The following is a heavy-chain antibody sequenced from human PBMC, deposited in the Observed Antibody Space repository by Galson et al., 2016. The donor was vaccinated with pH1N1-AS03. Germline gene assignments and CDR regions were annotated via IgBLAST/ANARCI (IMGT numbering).Heavy chain of an antibody. J-gene: IGHJ6*02. CDR1: GYIFTGFY. V-gene: IGHV1-2*04. CDR2: INTDSGVT. CDR3: ARDPRGPCTSATCPTTYYFGMDV. D-gene: IGHD2-2*01. Sequence: SCKASGYIFTGFYVHWVRQAPGQGLEWMGWINTDSGVTNYAQKFEAWVTMTRDTSVSTAYMELYGLKSDDTAVYYCARDPRGPCTSATCPTTYYFGMDVWGLGTTVIVSS.